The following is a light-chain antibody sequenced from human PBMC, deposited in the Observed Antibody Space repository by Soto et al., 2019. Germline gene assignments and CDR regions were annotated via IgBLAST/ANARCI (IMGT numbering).Light chain of an antibody. V-gene: IGKV1-5*03. Sequence: DIQMTQSPSTLSASVGDGVTITCRASQSIGSWLAWYQQKPGKAPKLLIYKATNLQSGFPSRFSGSGSGTDFSLTISSLQPVDSATYFCQHYHDFQYTFGPGTKLEI. CDR3: QHYHDFQYT. CDR1: QSIGSW. J-gene: IGKJ2*01. CDR2: KAT.